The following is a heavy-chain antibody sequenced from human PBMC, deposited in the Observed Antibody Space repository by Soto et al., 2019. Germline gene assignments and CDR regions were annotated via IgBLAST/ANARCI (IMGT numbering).Heavy chain of an antibody. J-gene: IGHJ4*02. V-gene: IGHV3-30*18. CDR1: GFTFSSYG. CDR3: AKSKRITMIVVAHDYFDY. Sequence: GGSLRLSCAASGFTFSSYGMHWVRQAPGKGLEWVAVISYDGSNKYYADSVKGRFTISRDNSKNTLYLQMNSLRAEDTAVYYCAKSKRITMIVVAHDYFDYWGQGTLVTVSS. CDR2: ISYDGSNK. D-gene: IGHD3-22*01.